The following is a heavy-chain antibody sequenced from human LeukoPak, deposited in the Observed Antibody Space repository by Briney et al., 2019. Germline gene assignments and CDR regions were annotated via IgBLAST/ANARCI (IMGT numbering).Heavy chain of an antibody. D-gene: IGHD1-26*01. J-gene: IGHJ4*02. CDR2: INAGNGNT. Sequence: GASVKVSCKASGYTFISYYMHWVRQAPGQRLEWMGWINAGNGNTKYSQKFQGRVTITRDTSASTAYMELSSLRSEDTAVYYCAAKDYSGSYLLDYWGQGTLVTVSS. V-gene: IGHV1-3*01. CDR3: AAKDYSGSYLLDY. CDR1: GYTFISYY.